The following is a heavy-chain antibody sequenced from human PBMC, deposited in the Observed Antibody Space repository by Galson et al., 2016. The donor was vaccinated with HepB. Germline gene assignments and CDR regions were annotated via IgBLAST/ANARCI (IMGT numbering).Heavy chain of an antibody. Sequence: SLRLSCAASGFTFSTNAMSWVRQAPGKGLEWVAGISGSGGDTYYADSVKGRFTISRDNFKNTLYLEMNSLRADDTAVYYAAKMSGWYSRSSAPYYAMDVWGKGTTVTVSS. CDR2: ISGSGGDT. J-gene: IGHJ6*04. V-gene: IGHV3-23*01. D-gene: IGHD6-6*01. CDR1: GFTFSTNA. CDR3: AKMSGWYSRSSAPYYAMDV.